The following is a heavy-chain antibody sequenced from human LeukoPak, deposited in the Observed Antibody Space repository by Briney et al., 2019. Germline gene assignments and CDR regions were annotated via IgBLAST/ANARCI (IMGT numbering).Heavy chain of an antibody. V-gene: IGHV4-59*08. D-gene: IGHD6-19*01. CDR3: ARRYYSGWAFDY. CDR2: IHDSGST. CDR1: GGTISSYY. Sequence: SETLSLICAVSGGTISSYYWNWIRQPPGKGLEWIGYIHDSGSTKYNPSLKSRVAISVDTSKSQFSLKLSSVTAADTAVYYCARRYYSGWAFDYWGQGTLVTVSS. J-gene: IGHJ4*02.